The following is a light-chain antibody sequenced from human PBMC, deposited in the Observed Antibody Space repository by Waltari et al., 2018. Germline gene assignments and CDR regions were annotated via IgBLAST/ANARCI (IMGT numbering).Light chain of an antibody. J-gene: IGLJ3*02. CDR3: QAWDSSTEAV. V-gene: IGLV3-1*01. Sequence: SYELTQPPSVSVSPGQTASITCSGDKTGDQYACWYQQKPGQSPVLVTFQANKRPSGNPGRFSGSNSGNTATLTISGTQAMDEADYYCQAWDSSTEAVFGEGTKLTVV. CDR2: QAN. CDR1: KTGDQY.